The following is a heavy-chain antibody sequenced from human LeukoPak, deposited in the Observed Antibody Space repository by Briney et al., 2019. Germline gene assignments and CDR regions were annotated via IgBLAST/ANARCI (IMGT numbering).Heavy chain of an antibody. CDR3: ANQPGLYNNGWSTTYHFFGLDV. D-gene: IGHD6-19*01. V-gene: IGHV3-23*01. CDR2: ISGRGVNT. CDR1: GFSFSSYA. J-gene: IGHJ6*02. Sequence: GGSLRLSCAASGFSFSSYAMSWVRQPPGKGLDWVSVISGRGVNTYYAASVQGRFAISRDNSKDALYLEMNSLRAGDTAVYYCANQPGLYNNGWSTTYHFFGLDVWGQGTTVTVSS.